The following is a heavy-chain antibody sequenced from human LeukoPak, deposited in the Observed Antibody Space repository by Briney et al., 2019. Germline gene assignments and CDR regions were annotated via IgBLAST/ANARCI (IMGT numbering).Heavy chain of an antibody. Sequence: SQTLSLTCAISGDSVSSSSAAWNWIRQSPSRGLEWLGRTYYRSKWYNDYAVSLKSRISLSADTSKNQFSLQLNSVTPEDTAVYFCARARTGDHFFDSWGQGTLVTVSS. CDR3: ARARTGDHFFDS. V-gene: IGHV6-1*01. CDR1: GDSVSSSSAA. D-gene: IGHD7-27*01. J-gene: IGHJ4*02. CDR2: TYYRSKWYN.